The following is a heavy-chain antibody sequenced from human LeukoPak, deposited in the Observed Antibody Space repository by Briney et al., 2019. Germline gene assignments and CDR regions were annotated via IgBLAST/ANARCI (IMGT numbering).Heavy chain of an antibody. D-gene: IGHD1-26*01. CDR2: INHSGST. V-gene: IGHV4-34*01. CDR1: GGSFSGYY. J-gene: IGHJ4*02. CDR3: ARRSGTPGSYYFDY. Sequence: PSETLSLTCAVYGGSFSGYYWSWISQPPGKGLEWIGEINHSGSTNYNPALKSRVTISVDTSKNQFSLKLSSVTAADTAAYYCARRSGTPGSYYFDYWGQGTLVTVSS.